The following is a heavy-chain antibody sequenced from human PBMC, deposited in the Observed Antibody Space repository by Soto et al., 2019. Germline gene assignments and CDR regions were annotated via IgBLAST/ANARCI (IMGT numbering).Heavy chain of an antibody. CDR3: ASPNIAFYDWLDP. D-gene: IGHD3-3*02. V-gene: IGHV4-39*01. CDR1: GGSISSSSYY. J-gene: IGHJ5*02. CDR2: IYYSGST. Sequence: PSETLSLTCTVSGGSISSSSYYWGWLRQPPGKGLEWIGSIYYSGSTYYNPSLKSRVTISVDTSKNQFSLKLSSVTAADTAVYYCASPNIAFYDWLDPWGQGTLVTVSS.